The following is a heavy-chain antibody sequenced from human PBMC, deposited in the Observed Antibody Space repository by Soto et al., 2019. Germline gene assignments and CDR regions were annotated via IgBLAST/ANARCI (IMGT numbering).Heavy chain of an antibody. CDR1: CGSFSGYY. CDR3: ARTSRFDC. J-gene: IGHJ4*02. CDR2: INHRGST. V-gene: IGHV4-34*01. D-gene: IGHD6-6*01. Sequence: QVQLQQWGAGLLKPSETLSLTCAVYCGSFSGYYWSWIRQPPGKGLEWIGEINHRGSTNYNPSRKRRVTMSVDPSKNQFSLKLSSVTAADTAVYYCARTSRFDCWGQGTLVTVSS.